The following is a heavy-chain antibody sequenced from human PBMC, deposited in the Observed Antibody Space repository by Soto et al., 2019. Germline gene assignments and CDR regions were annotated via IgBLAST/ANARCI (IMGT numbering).Heavy chain of an antibody. CDR1: GYTFINYY. CDR2: INPMGGST. V-gene: IGHV1-46*01. D-gene: IGHD6-13*01. CDR3: ARDLAAGDL. Sequence: QEQLVQSGAEVKEPGASVKVSCKASGYTFINYYIHWVGQAPGHGLEWMAIINPMGGSTNYAQEFQGRVTLTSDTSTSTVYMELSSLRFEDTALFYCARDLAAGDLWGQGTLVTVSS. J-gene: IGHJ5*02.